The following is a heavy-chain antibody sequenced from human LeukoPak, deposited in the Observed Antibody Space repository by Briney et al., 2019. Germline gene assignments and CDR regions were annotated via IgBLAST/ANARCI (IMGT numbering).Heavy chain of an antibody. CDR1: GFTFSTYS. V-gene: IGHV3-30*18. D-gene: IGHD3-16*01. CDR2: LSDDGTNK. CDR3: AKDRGHGEIGDY. J-gene: IGHJ4*02. Sequence: PGGSLRLSCAASGFTFSTYSMHWVRQAPGKGLDWVAVLSDDGTNKYYIDSVKGRFTISRDNSKNTLYLQMSSLRAEDTAVYYCAKDRGHGEIGDYWGQGTLVTVSS.